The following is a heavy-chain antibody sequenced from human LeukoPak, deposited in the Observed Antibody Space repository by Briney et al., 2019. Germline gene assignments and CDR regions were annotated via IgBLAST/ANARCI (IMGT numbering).Heavy chain of an antibody. CDR2: IYTSGST. V-gene: IGHV4-4*07. D-gene: IGHD2-2*01. Sequence: SETLSLTCTVSGGSISSYYWSWIRQPAGKGLEWIGRIYTSGSTNYNPSLKSRVTISLDTSKNQITLTVTSVTVADTALYFCASRIVVSPTAIETWFDSWGQGTLVTVSS. J-gene: IGHJ5*01. CDR1: GGSISSYY. CDR3: ASRIVVSPTAIETWFDS.